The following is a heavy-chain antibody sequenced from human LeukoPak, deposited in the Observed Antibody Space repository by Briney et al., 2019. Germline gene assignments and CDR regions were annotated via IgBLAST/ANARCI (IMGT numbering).Heavy chain of an antibody. CDR2: ISYDGSNK. CDR3: ARGRSGSHHFDS. V-gene: IGHV3-30*04. CDR1: GFTFSNYA. Sequence: GGSLRLSCAASGFTFSNYAMHWVRQAPGKGLEWVAIISYDGSNKYYADSVKGRFTISRDNSKNTLYLQMNSLRADDTAVYYCARGRSGSHHFDSWGQGTLVTVPS. J-gene: IGHJ4*02. D-gene: IGHD3-10*01.